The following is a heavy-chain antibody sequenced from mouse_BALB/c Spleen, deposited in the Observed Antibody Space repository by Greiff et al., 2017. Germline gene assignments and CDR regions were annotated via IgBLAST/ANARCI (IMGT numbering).Heavy chain of an antibody. CDR3: ARDLGGNLYYYAMDY. D-gene: IGHD1-1*02. Sequence: VQLVESGPGLVAPSQSLSITCTVSGFSLTGYGVNWVRQPPGKGLEWLGMIWGDGSTDYNSALKSRLSISKDNSKSQVFLKMNSLQTDDTARYYCARDLGGNLYYYAMDYWGQGTSVTVSS. J-gene: IGHJ4*01. CDR1: GFSLTGYG. CDR2: IWGDGST. V-gene: IGHV2-6-7*01.